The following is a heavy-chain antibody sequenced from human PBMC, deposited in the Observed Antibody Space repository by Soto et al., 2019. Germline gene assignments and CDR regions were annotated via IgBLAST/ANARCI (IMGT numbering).Heavy chain of an antibody. D-gene: IGHD3-10*01. CDR2: ISGSGGSA. Sequence: GGSLRLSCAASGLTFSSYAMSWVRQAPGKGLEWVSAISGSGGSAYYADSVKGRFTISRDNSKNTLYLQMNSLRAEDTAVYYCAKVTYYYGSGEFDYWGQGTLVTVSS. J-gene: IGHJ4*02. CDR1: GLTFSSYA. V-gene: IGHV3-23*01. CDR3: AKVTYYYGSGEFDY.